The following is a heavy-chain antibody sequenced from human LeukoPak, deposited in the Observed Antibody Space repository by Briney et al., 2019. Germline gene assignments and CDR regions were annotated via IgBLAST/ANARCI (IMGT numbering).Heavy chain of an antibody. CDR2: MNPNSGNT. CDR3: ARDWGYGSRSSDAFDI. D-gene: IGHD3-10*01. J-gene: IGHJ3*02. CDR1: GYTFTSYD. Sequence: ASVKVSCKASGYTFTSYDINWVRQATGQGLEWMGWMNPNSGNTGYAQKFQGRVTITRNTSISTAYMELSSLRSEDTAVYYCARDWGYGSRSSDAFDIWGQGTMVTVSS. V-gene: IGHV1-8*03.